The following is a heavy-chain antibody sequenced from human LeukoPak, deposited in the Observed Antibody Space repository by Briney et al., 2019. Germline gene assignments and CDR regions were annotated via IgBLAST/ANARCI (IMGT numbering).Heavy chain of an antibody. CDR1: GFTFNRFW. Sequence: QTGGPLRLSCAASGFTFNRFWMHWVRQAPGKGLVWVSRIISNGSSTNYADSVKGRFTISRDNAKNTLNLQMNSLRAEDTALYYCAREDVDITVATSGAFDIWGQGTMVTVSS. D-gene: IGHD6-19*01. J-gene: IGHJ3*02. CDR3: AREDVDITVATSGAFDI. CDR2: IISNGSST. V-gene: IGHV3-74*01.